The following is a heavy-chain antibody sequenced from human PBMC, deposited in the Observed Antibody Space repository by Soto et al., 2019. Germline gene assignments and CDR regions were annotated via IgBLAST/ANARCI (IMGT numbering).Heavy chain of an antibody. CDR2: INHTEGT. D-gene: IGHD3-3*01. Sequence: SETLSLTSAVYGGFVNGDYSNWIRQPPEKGLDWIGEINHTEGTHYNPSLKSRVTMSVDTSKNQFSLRLSSVTAADTAIYYCAIRITVFGLLIPPFDPWGQGTQVTVSS. CDR3: AIRITVFGLLIPPFDP. V-gene: IGHV4-34*01. CDR1: GGFVNGDY. J-gene: IGHJ5*02.